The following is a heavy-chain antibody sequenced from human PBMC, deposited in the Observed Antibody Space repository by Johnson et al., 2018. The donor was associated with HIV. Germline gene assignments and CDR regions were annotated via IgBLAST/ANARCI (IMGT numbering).Heavy chain of an antibody. CDR1: GFTFSTYW. CDR3: SSGDVFNI. V-gene: IGHV3-7*01. Sequence: VQVLESGGGLVQPGGSLRLYCAASGFTFSTYWMSWVRQAPGKGLEWVANIKQDGSKKNYVDSVKGRFTISRDNAMNSVYLQMNSLRAEDTGVYYCSSGDVFNIWGQGTMVTVSS. CDR2: IKQDGSKK. J-gene: IGHJ3*02. D-gene: IGHD6-19*01.